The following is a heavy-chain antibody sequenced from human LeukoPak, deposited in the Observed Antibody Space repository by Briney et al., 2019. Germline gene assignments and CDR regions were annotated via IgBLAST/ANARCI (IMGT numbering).Heavy chain of an antibody. J-gene: IGHJ4*02. CDR3: ATDRGWRTSGYYLYYFEY. D-gene: IGHD3-3*01. Sequence: GGSLRLSCAASGFIFTNYFMRWVRQAPGKGLEWVASIKHDGSEKYYVDSVRGRFTISRDNTMNSLYLQMSSLRAEDTAVYYCATDRGWRTSGYYLYYFEYWGQGTLVTYSS. CDR1: GFIFTNYF. V-gene: IGHV3-7*01. CDR2: IKHDGSEK.